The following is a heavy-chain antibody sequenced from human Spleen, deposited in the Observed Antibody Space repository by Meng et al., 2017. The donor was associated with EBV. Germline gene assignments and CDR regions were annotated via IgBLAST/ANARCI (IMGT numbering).Heavy chain of an antibody. D-gene: IGHD5-24*01. V-gene: IGHV4-4*02. CDR1: GGSISNNNW. CDR3: AREDGYGDYVDY. CDR2: IYHDGST. J-gene: IGHJ4*02. Sequence: QVQLQQWGPGLSKPSGTLSLTFAVSGGSISNNNWWWSWVRQPPGKGLEWIGEIYHDGSTNYNPSLKSRLTISVDKSNNQFSLKLSSVTAADTAVYYCAREDGYGDYVDYWGQGTLVTASS.